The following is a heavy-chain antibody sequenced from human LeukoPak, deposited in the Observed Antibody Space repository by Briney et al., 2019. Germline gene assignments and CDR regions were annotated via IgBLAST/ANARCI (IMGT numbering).Heavy chain of an antibody. CDR2: ISSSGSTI. V-gene: IGHV3-48*03. J-gene: IGHJ4*02. CDR3: ARDNYGGNSGLGY. Sequence: PGGSLRLSCAASGFTFSSYEMNWVRQAPGKGLEWVSYISSSGSTIYYADSVKGRFTISRDNAKNSLYLQMNSLRAEDTAVYYCARDNYGGNSGLGYWGQGTLVTVSS. CDR1: GFTFSSYE. D-gene: IGHD4-23*01.